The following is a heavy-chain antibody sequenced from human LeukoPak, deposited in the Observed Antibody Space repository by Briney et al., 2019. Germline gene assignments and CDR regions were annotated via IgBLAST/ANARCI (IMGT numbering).Heavy chain of an antibody. CDR3: ARDLAVAGTGLDY. D-gene: IGHD6-19*01. CDR1: GGSISSYH. CDR2: IYYSGST. Sequence: SETLSLTCTVSGGSISSYHWSWIRQPPGKGLEWIGYIYYSGSTNYNPSLKSRVTISVDTSKNQFSLKLSSVTAADTAVYYCARDLAVAGTGLDYWGQGTLVTVSS. V-gene: IGHV4-59*01. J-gene: IGHJ4*02.